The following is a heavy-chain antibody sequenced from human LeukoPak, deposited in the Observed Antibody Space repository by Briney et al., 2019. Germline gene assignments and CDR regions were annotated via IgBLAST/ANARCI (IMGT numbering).Heavy chain of an antibody. D-gene: IGHD3-10*01. J-gene: IGHJ6*02. Sequence: PGGSLRLSCAASGFTFSSYAMSWVRQAPGKGLEWVSAISGSGGSTYYADSVKGRFTISRDNSKNTLYLQMNCLRAEDTAVYYCVKGGITMVRGVIITYYYYGMDVWGQGTTVTVSS. CDR1: GFTFSSYA. CDR3: VKGGITMVRGVIITYYYYGMDV. CDR2: ISGSGGST. V-gene: IGHV3-23*01.